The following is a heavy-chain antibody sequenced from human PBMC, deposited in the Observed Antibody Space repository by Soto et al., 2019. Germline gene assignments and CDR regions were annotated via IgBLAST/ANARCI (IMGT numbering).Heavy chain of an antibody. CDR2: LYDVDGT. V-gene: IGHV3-53*01. J-gene: IGHJ3*02. D-gene: IGHD6-13*01. Sequence: PGGSLRLSCAAFGFTVSGKKYVAWVRQPPGKGLEWVSALYDVDGTYYADSVKGRFTTSSDSSRTIVYLQIHSLRPDDTAVYFCASWQLQEHAYDIWGQGTTVTV. CDR1: GFTVSGKKY. CDR3: ASWQLQEHAYDI.